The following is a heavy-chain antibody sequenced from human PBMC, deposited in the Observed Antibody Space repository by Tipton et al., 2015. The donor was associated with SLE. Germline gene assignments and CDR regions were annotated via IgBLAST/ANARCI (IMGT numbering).Heavy chain of an antibody. D-gene: IGHD3-10*01. CDR2: IYYSGST. Sequence: TLSLTCTVSGGSISSHYWSWIRQPPGKGLEWIGYIYYSGSTYYNPSLKSRVTISVDTSKNQFSLKLSSVTAADTAVYYCASWGYGSGSYYTDYWGQGTLVTVSS. V-gene: IGHV4-59*11. J-gene: IGHJ4*02. CDR3: ASWGYGSGSYYTDY. CDR1: GGSISSHY.